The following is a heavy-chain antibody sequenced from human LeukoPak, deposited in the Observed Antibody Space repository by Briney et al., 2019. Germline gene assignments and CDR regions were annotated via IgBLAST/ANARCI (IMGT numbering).Heavy chain of an antibody. CDR3: AREEAGSYSYYFDY. Sequence: GGSLRLSCTASGFTFGDYGMSWVRQAPGKGLEWVSGINWNGGSTGYADSVKGRFTISRDNAKNSLYLQMNSLRAEDTALYYCAREEAGSYSYYFDYWGQGTLVTVSS. V-gene: IGHV3-20*04. CDR2: INWNGGST. D-gene: IGHD1-26*01. J-gene: IGHJ4*02. CDR1: GFTFGDYG.